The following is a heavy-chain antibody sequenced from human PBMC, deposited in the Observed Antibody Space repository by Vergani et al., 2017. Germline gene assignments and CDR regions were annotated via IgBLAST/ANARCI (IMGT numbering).Heavy chain of an antibody. Sequence: EVQLVESGGGLVKPGGSLRLSCAASGFTFSSYSMNWVRQAPGKGLEWVSSISSSSSYINYADSVKGRFTISRDHAKNSLYLQMNSLGAEDTAVYYCARDLFLGYDRFDPWGQGTLVTVSS. CDR2: ISSSSSYI. J-gene: IGHJ5*02. V-gene: IGHV3-21*01. CDR3: ARDLFLGYDRFDP. D-gene: IGHD2-2*01. CDR1: GFTFSSYS.